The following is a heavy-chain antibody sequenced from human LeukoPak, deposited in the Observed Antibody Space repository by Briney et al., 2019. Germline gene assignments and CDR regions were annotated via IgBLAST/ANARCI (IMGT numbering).Heavy chain of an antibody. CDR1: DGSIISISSY. CDR2: IYYDGST. J-gene: IGHJ4*02. D-gene: IGHD6-19*01. V-gene: IGHV4-39*01. CDR3: AGHIRDRAVAQYFDY. Sequence: PSETLSLTCTVSDGSIISISSYWGWIRQPPGKGLEWIGSIYYDGSTFYNPSLKSRVTMSVDTSKNQFSLNLSSVTAADTAVYYSAGHIRDRAVAQYFDYWGQGTLVTVSS.